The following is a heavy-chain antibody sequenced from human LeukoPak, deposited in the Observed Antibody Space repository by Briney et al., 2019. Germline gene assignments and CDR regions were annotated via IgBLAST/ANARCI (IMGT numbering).Heavy chain of an antibody. V-gene: IGHV4-59*08. CDR2: IYYSGST. CDR3: ARQNSGARLDV. Sequence: SETLSLTCTVSGDSMSSYYWSWIRQPPGKGLEWIGHIYYSGSTDYNPSLKSRLTISVDTSKNQFSLQLSSVTAADTAVYFCARQNSGARLDVWGQGTTVTVSS. J-gene: IGHJ6*02. D-gene: IGHD6-25*01. CDR1: GDSMSSYY.